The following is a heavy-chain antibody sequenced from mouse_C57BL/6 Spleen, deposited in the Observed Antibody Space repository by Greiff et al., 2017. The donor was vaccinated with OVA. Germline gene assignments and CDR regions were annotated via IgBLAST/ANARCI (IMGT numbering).Heavy chain of an antibody. CDR3: ARNGNYVREYYIDY. Sequence: QVQLPQSGPELVKPGASVKISCKASGFAFSSSWMNWVKQRPGKGLEWIGRIYPGDGDTNYNGKFKGTATLTADKSSSTAYMQLSRLTSEDSAVYFCARNGNYVREYYIDYWGQGTTLTVSS. J-gene: IGHJ2*01. CDR1: GFAFSSSW. CDR2: IYPGDGDT. V-gene: IGHV1-82*01. D-gene: IGHD2-1*01.